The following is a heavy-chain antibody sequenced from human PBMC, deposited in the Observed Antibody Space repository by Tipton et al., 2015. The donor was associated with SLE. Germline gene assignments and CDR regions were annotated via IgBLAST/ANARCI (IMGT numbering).Heavy chain of an antibody. D-gene: IGHD3-3*01. CDR3: ASPFWSGFSH. Sequence: SLRLSCAASGFTFSSCSMNWVRQAPGKGLEWVSYISSSSSTIYYADSVKGRFTISRDNAKNSLYLQMNSLRAEDTAVYYCASPFWSGFSHWGQGTLVTVSS. CDR1: GFTFSSCS. CDR2: ISSSSSTI. J-gene: IGHJ4*02. V-gene: IGHV3-48*01.